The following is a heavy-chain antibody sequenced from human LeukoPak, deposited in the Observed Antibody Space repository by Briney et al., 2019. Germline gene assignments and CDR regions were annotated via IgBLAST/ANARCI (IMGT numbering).Heavy chain of an antibody. CDR3: AKVRVAATVTTYYFDY. Sequence: GGSLRLSCAASGFTFDDYTMHWVRQAPGKGLEWVSLISWDGGSTYYADSVKGRFTISRDNSKNSLYLQMNSLRTEDTALYYCAKVRVAATVTTYYFDYWGQGTLVTVSS. CDR2: ISWDGGST. J-gene: IGHJ4*02. CDR1: GFTFDDYT. D-gene: IGHD4-17*01. V-gene: IGHV3-43*01.